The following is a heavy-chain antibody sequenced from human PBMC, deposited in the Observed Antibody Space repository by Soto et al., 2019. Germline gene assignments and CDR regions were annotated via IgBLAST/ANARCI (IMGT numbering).Heavy chain of an antibody. V-gene: IGHV3-23*05. CDR3: ATSSRDRMPVWGEGMNPPFVNCFDR. CDR2: IARTSCPT. Sequence: GGSLRVTCVPSEYTMSNYVINTVHEARGKGLEGVSAIARTSCPTYHADSVTARSTVFRDSSNHTLFLQLSNLRADDPATYYCATSSRDRMPVWGEGMNPPFVNCFDRCGQGTLVTVSS. J-gene: IGHJ5*02. D-gene: IGHD3-16*01. CDR1: EYTMSNYV.